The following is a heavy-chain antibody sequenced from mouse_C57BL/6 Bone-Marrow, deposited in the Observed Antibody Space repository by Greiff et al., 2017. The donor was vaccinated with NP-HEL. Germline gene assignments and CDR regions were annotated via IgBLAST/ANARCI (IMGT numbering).Heavy chain of an antibody. CDR2: IDPENGDT. CDR1: GFNIKDDY. D-gene: IGHD1-1*01. CDR3: TQFPVVTTVVRDY. J-gene: IGHJ2*01. Sequence: EVQLQQSGAELVRPGASVKLSCTASGFNIKDDYMHWVKQRPEQGLEWIGWIDPENGDTEYASKFQGKATITADTSSNTAYLQLSSLTSEDTAVYYCTQFPVVTTVVRDYWGQGTTLTVSS. V-gene: IGHV14-4*01.